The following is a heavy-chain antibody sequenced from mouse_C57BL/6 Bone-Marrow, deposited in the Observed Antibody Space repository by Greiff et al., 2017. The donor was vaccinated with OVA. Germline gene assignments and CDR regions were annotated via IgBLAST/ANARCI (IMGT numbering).Heavy chain of an antibody. J-gene: IGHJ1*03. Sequence: EVQLVESGGGLVQPGGSLKLSCAASGFTFSDYGMAWVRQAPRKGPEWVAFISNLAYSIYYADTVTGRFTISRENAKNTLYLEMSSLRSVDTAMYYCARRDYGSSYVGYFDVWGTGTTVTVSS. CDR1: GFTFSDYG. V-gene: IGHV5-15*04. CDR2: ISNLAYSI. CDR3: ARRDYGSSYVGYFDV. D-gene: IGHD1-1*01.